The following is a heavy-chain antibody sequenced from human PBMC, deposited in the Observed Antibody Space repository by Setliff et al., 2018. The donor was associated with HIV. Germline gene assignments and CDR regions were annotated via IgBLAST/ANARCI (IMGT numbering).Heavy chain of an antibody. CDR3: ARHSLDLEWLLYDAFDI. CDR1: GGSISSSIYY. CDR2: IYYSGST. D-gene: IGHD3-3*01. J-gene: IGHJ3*02. V-gene: IGHV4-39*01. Sequence: SETLSLTCTVSGGSISSSIYYWGRIRQPPGKGLEWIGSIYYSGSTYYNPSLKSRVIISVDTSKNQFSLKLSSVTAADTAVYYCARHSLDLEWLLYDAFDIWGQGTMVTVSS.